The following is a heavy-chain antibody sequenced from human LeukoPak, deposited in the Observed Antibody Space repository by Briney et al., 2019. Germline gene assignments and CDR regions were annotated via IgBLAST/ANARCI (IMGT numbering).Heavy chain of an antibody. CDR1: GGSFRGYY. D-gene: IGHD4-17*01. V-gene: IGHV4-34*01. CDR2: INHSGST. CDR3: ARVGNGDYGVDY. Sequence: SETLSLTCAVYGGSFRGYYGSWIRQPPGKGLEWIGEINHSGSTNYNPSLKSRVTISVDTSKNQFSLKLSSVTAADTAVYYCARVGNGDYGVDYWGQGTLVTVSS. J-gene: IGHJ4*02.